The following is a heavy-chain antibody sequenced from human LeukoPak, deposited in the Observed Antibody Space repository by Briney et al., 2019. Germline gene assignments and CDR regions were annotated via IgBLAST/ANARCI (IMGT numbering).Heavy chain of an antibody. CDR1: GFTFSSYW. CDR3: ARLSSGWYS. V-gene: IGHV3-7*05. CDR2: IKQDGSEK. Sequence: GGSLRLSCAAFGFTFSSYWMSWVRQAPGKGLEWVANIKQDGSEKYYVDSVKGRFTISRDNAKNSLYLQMNSLRAEDTAVYYCARLSSGWYSWGQGTLVTVSS. D-gene: IGHD6-19*01. J-gene: IGHJ5*02.